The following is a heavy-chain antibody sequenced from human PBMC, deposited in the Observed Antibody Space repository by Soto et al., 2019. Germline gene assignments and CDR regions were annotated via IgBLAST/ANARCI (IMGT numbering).Heavy chain of an antibody. J-gene: IGHJ6*02. Sequence: LRLSCAASGFTFSSYAMHWVRQAPGKGLEWVAVISYDGSNKYYADSVKGRFTISRDNSKNTLYVQMNSLRAEDTAVYYCARDRGSKSYYYYGMDVWGQGTTVTVSS. CDR1: GFTFSSYA. D-gene: IGHD2-2*01. CDR3: ARDRGSKSYYYYGMDV. CDR2: ISYDGSNK. V-gene: IGHV3-30-3*01.